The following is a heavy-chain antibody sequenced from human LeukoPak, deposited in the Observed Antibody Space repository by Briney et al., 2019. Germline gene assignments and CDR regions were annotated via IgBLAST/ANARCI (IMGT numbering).Heavy chain of an antibody. CDR2: SGST. Sequence: PSETLSLTCTVSGASLSSYFWTWIRQPPGKGLEWIGYSGSTNYNPSLKSRVTMSVDTSKNQFSLRLTSVTAADTAMYYCARDTNWFDPWGLGTLVTVSS. V-gene: IGHV4-59*01. CDR3: ARDTNWFDP. J-gene: IGHJ5*02. CDR1: GASLSSYF. D-gene: IGHD1-1*01.